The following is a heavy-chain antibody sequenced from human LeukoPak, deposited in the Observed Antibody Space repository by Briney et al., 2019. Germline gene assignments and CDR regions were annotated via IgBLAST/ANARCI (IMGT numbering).Heavy chain of an antibody. J-gene: IGHJ4*02. CDR1: GGTFSSYA. D-gene: IGHD1-7*01. CDR2: IIPILGIA. Sequence: SVKVSCKASGGTFSSYAISWVRQAPGQGLEWMGRIIPILGIANYAQKFQGRVTITADKSTSTAYMELSSLRSEDTAVYYCARDDDWNYEDYWGQGTLVTVSS. V-gene: IGHV1-69*04. CDR3: ARDDDWNYEDY.